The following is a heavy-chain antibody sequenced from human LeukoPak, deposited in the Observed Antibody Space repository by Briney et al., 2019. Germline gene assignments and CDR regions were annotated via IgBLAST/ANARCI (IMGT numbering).Heavy chain of an antibody. D-gene: IGHD2-21*02. CDR2: ISYDGSNK. J-gene: IGHJ1*01. V-gene: IGHV3-30-3*01. Sequence: GSLRLSCAASGFTFGSYAMHWVRQAPGKGLEWVAVISYDGSNKYYADSVKGRFTISRDNSKNTLYLQMNSLRAEDTAVYYCARVGGSEVVTTEYFQHWGQGTLVTVSS. CDR1: GFTFGSYA. CDR3: ARVGGSEVVTTEYFQH.